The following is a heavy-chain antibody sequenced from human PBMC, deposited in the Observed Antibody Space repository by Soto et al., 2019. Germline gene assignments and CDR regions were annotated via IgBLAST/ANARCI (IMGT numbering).Heavy chain of an antibody. V-gene: IGHV5-51*01. Sequence: GESLKISCKGSGYTFTNYWIGWVRQMPGKGLEWMGIIYPGDSDTKYNPSFQGQVTISADKSITTTYLRWTSLKASDTAIYYCAASIFYYGMDVWGQGSTVTVSS. CDR3: AASIFYYGMDV. CDR2: IYPGDSDT. CDR1: GYTFTNYW. J-gene: IGHJ6*02.